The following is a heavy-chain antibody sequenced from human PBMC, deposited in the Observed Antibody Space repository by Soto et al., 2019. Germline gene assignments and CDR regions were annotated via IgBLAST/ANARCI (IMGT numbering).Heavy chain of an antibody. CDR3: ARSGYALVRGIIGSFDY. Sequence: QVHLQQWGAGLLKPSETLSLTCAVNGGAFNGYYWTWICQSPGKGLQWIGEINHSGTVDCNPSLKGRVTFSLDTSKKQFALTRTSVPGADTAVYSCARSGYALVRGIIGSFDYWGQGTLDTVSS. D-gene: IGHD3-10*01. V-gene: IGHV4-34*01. J-gene: IGHJ4*02. CDR1: GGAFNGYY. CDR2: INHSGTV.